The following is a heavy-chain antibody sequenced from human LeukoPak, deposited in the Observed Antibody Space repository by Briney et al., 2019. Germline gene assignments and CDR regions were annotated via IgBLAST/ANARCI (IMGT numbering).Heavy chain of an antibody. J-gene: IGHJ3*02. CDR1: GGSISTYY. V-gene: IGHV4-59*01. CDR3: ARDRAYPNDVFDI. D-gene: IGHD2-21*01. CDR2: IYYTGST. Sequence: SETLSLTCTVSGGSISTYYWSWIRQPPGKGLEWIGYIYYTGSTSYNPSLKSRVTMSLDASKNQFSLELNSVTPAHTAVYYCARDRAYPNDVFDIWGQGTMVTVSS.